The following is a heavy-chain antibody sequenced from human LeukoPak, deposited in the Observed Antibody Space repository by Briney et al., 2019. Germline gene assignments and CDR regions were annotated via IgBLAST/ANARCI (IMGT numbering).Heavy chain of an antibody. CDR2: ISYDGSNK. CDR1: GFTFSSYG. J-gene: IGHJ5*02. Sequence: GGSLRLSCAASGFTFSSYGMHWVRQAPGKGLEWVAVISYDGSNKYYADSVKGRFTISRDNSKNTLYLQMNSLRGEDTAVYYCAKERNYWFDPWGQGTLVTVSS. V-gene: IGHV3-30*18. CDR3: AKERNYWFDP. D-gene: IGHD4-11*01.